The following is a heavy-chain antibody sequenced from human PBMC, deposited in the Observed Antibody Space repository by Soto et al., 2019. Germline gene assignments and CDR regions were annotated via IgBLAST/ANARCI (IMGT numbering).Heavy chain of an antibody. J-gene: IGHJ4*02. CDR1: GYSFTSYW. CDR2: IYPGDSDT. V-gene: IGHV5-51*01. Sequence: GESLKISCQGSGYSFTSYWIGWVRQMPGKGLEWMGIIYPGDSDTRYSPSFQGQVTISADKSISTAYLQWSSLKASDTAMYYCARQFDDSSGYYSSVDYWGQGTLVTVSS. CDR3: ARQFDDSSGYYSSVDY. D-gene: IGHD3-22*01.